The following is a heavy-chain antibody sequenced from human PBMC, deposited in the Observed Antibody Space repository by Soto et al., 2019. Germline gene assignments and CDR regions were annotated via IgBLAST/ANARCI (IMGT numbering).Heavy chain of an antibody. J-gene: IGHJ6*02. D-gene: IGHD7-27*01. CDR1: GYIFTSYW. CDR3: ARLLGSINYYYGMDV. V-gene: IGHV5-10-1*01. CDR2: IDPSDSYT. Sequence: PGESLKISFKGSGYIFTSYWISWVRQMPGKGLEWMGRIDPSDSYTNYSPSFQGHVTISADKSISTAYLQWSSLKASDTAMYYCARLLGSINYYYGMDVWGQGTTVTVSS.